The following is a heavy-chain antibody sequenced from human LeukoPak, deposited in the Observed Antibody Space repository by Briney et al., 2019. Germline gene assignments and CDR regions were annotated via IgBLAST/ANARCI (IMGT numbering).Heavy chain of an antibody. J-gene: IGHJ1*01. D-gene: IGHD6-13*01. V-gene: IGHV4-34*01. Sequence: SETLSLTCAVYGGSFSGYYWSWIRQPPGKGLEWIGEINHSGSTNYNPSLKSRVTISVDTSKSQFSLKLSSVTAADTAVYYCARGRYSSSWYGGYFQHWGQGTLVTVS. CDR3: ARGRYSSSWYGGYFQH. CDR1: GGSFSGYY. CDR2: INHSGST.